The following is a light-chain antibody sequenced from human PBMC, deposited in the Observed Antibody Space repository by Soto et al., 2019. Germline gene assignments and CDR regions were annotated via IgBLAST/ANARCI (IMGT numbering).Light chain of an antibody. Sequence: QSALTQPPSASGSPGQSVTISCTGTSSDVGGYNYVSWYQQHPGKAPKLMLYAVSERPSGVPDRFSGSKSGNTASLTVSGLQVEDEADYYCSSYAGSNKKVFGGGTKVTVL. CDR1: SSDVGGYNY. J-gene: IGLJ2*01. CDR2: AVS. V-gene: IGLV2-8*01. CDR3: SSYAGSNKKV.